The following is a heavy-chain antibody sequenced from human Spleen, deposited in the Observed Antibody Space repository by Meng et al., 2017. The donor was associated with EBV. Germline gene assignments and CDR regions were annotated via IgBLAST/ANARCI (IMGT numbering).Heavy chain of an antibody. CDR2: RSPISGNR. V-gene: IGHV1-8*01. J-gene: IGHJ4*02. CDR1: EYNFTSHD. CDR3: ARVGLRYRGDFAY. Sequence: QVKMLQVGYEVKKPGDSVKVSCKASEYNFTSHDCNWGRKASVQGLEWMGWRSPISGNRGYAQKFLGRVTMTRKGSITTAYMELRNLRSEDTAVYYCARVGLRYRGDFAYWGQRTLVTVSS. D-gene: IGHD3-16*02.